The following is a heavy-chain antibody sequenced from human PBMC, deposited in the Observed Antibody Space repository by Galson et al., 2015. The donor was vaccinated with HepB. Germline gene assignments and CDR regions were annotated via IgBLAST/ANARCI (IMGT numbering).Heavy chain of an antibody. V-gene: IGHV5-51*01. J-gene: IGHJ3*02. Sequence: QSGAEVKKPGESLKISCTGSGYSFTSYWIGWVRQMPGKGLEWMGIIYPGDSDTRYSPSFQGQVTISADKSISTAYLQWSSLKASDTAMYYCARQYYDSSGYEGAFDIWGQGTMVTVSS. CDR2: IYPGDSDT. D-gene: IGHD3-22*01. CDR1: GYSFTSYW. CDR3: ARQYYDSSGYEGAFDI.